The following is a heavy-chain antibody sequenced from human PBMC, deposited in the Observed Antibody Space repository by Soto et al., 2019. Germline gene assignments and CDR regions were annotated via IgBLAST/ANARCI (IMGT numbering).Heavy chain of an antibody. Sequence: QVQLQQWGAGLLKPSETLSLTCAVYGGSFSGYYWSWIRQPPGKGLECIGEIIYSGSTNYNPSLMSLVTLSIDTSKNQFPLKLSSVTAADTAVYYCARGGYGGNSGLGHFDYWGQGTLVNVSS. V-gene: IGHV4-34*01. CDR1: GGSFSGYY. J-gene: IGHJ4*02. D-gene: IGHD2-21*02. CDR3: ARGGYGGNSGLGHFDY. CDR2: IIYSGST.